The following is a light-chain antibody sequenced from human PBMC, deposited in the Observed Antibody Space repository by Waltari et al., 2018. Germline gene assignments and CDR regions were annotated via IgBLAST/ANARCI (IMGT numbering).Light chain of an antibody. CDR1: NSDFGGYNY. CDR2: ATS. CDR3: CSYAGSYTLV. J-gene: IGLJ3*02. V-gene: IGLV2-11*01. Sequence: QSALTQPRSVSGSPGQSITISCTGTNSDFGGYNYVSWYQQHPGKAPKLMILATSKRPPGVPDRFSASTSGNTASLTISGLQAEDEADYYCCSYAGSYTLVFGGGTKLTVL.